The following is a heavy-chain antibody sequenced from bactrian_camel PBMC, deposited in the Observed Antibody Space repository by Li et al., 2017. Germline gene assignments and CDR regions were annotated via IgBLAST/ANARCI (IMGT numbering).Heavy chain of an antibody. J-gene: IGHJ4*01. CDR2: IRSDGSI. CDR3: AKAMSSLWDYDF. CDR1: GLFSDESD. D-gene: IGHD3*01. Sequence: VQLVESGTNAVKPGQSLTLSCTASGLFSDESDMAWYRQAPGKGCELVGTIRSDGSITYADSVKGRFTISRDNARNTVYLQLNSLKTEDMAIYYCAKAMSSLWDYDFWGQGTQVTVS. V-gene: IGHV3S53*01.